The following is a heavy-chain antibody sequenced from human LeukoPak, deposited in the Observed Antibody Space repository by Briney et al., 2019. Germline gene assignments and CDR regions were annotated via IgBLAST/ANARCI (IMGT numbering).Heavy chain of an antibody. CDR2: IYTRGST. D-gene: IGHD2-15*01. CDR1: GGSINIYY. J-gene: IGHJ3*02. V-gene: IGHV4-4*07. CDR3: ARGRYCSADICSGGDAFDI. Sequence: SETLSLTCTVSGGSINIYYWSWIRQPAGKGLEWIGRIYTRGSTNYNPSLKSRVTMSVDTSKNQFSLKLSSVTAADTAVYYCARGRYCSADICSGGDAFDIWGQGTMVSVSS.